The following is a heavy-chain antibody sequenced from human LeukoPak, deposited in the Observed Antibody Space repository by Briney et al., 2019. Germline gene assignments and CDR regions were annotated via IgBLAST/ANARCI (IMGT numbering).Heavy chain of an antibody. J-gene: IGHJ4*02. CDR3: ARDGLGGDYGGFDY. V-gene: IGHV1-2*02. D-gene: IGHD4-23*01. Sequence: ASVKVSCKASGYTFAGYYLHWVRQAPGQEIEWMGWLSPNSGDTKFPQKFQGGVTMTRDTSISTAYMELNSLTSDDTAVYYCARDGLGGDYGGFDYWGQGTLVTVSS. CDR1: GYTFAGYY. CDR2: LSPNSGDT.